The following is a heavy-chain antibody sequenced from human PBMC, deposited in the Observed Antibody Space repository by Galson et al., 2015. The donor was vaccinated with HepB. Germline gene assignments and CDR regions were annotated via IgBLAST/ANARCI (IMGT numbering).Heavy chain of an antibody. D-gene: IGHD3-9*01. V-gene: IGHV4-4*02. CDR2: INHSGST. CDR1: GGSISSSNW. Sequence: LSLTCAVSGGSISSSNWWSWVRQPPGKGLEWIGEINHSGSTNYNPSLKSRVTISVDTSKNQFSLKLSSVTAADTAVYYCARDLNYDILTGHYGWFDPWGQGTLVTVSS. J-gene: IGHJ5*02. CDR3: ARDLNYDILTGHYGWFDP.